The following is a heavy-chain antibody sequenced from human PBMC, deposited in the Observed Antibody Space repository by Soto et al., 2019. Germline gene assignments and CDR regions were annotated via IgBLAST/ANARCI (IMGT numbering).Heavy chain of an antibody. CDR2: INHSGST. J-gene: IGHJ5*02. CDR1: GGSFSGYY. V-gene: IGHV4-34*01. D-gene: IGHD3-3*01. Sequence: SETLSLTCAVYGGSFSGYYWSWIRQPPGKGLEWIGEINHSGSTNYNPSLKSRVTISVDTSKNQFSLKLSSVTAADTAVYYCARGRMYYDFWSGWSHWFDPWGQGTLVTVSS. CDR3: ARGRMYYDFWSGWSHWFDP.